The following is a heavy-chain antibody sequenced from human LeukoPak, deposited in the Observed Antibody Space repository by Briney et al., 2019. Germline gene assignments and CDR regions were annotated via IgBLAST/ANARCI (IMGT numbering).Heavy chain of an antibody. V-gene: IGHV3-30*03. CDR1: GFTFSSYG. CDR2: ISYDGSNK. Sequence: PGGSLRLSCAASGFTFSSYGMHWVRQAPGKGLEWVAVISYDGSNKYYADSVKGRFTISRDNSKNTLYLQMNSLRAEDTAVHYCAHTTTVVTPLDYWGQGTLVTVSS. D-gene: IGHD4-23*01. CDR3: AHTTTVVTPLDY. J-gene: IGHJ4*02.